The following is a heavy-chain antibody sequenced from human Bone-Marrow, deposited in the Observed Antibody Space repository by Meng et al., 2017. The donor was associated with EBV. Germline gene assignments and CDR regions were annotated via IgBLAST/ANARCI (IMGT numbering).Heavy chain of an antibody. Sequence: QVHLVESGGGVVQPGSSLRLPLVAFGFTFSRYGMHWVRHAPGKGLEWLAVISYDGSNKYYADSVKGRFTISRDNSKNTLYLQMNSLRAEDTAVYYCATIVGASPVDYWGQGTLVTVSS. J-gene: IGHJ4*02. D-gene: IGHD1-26*01. V-gene: IGHV3-30*03. CDR1: GFTFSRYG. CDR3: ATIVGASPVDY. CDR2: ISYDGSNK.